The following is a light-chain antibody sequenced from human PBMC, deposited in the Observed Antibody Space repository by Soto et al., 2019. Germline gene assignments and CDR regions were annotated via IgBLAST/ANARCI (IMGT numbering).Light chain of an antibody. J-gene: IGKJ4*01. CDR2: DAS. CDR1: QSISGW. Sequence: DIQMTQSPSTLSASVGDRVTITCRASQSISGWLAWYQQKPGKAPKVLIYDASSLESGVPSRFSGSGSGTEFTLTISSLQPDDFGTYYCQQYTSYLVTFGGGTKVEIK. CDR3: QQYTSYLVT. V-gene: IGKV1-5*01.